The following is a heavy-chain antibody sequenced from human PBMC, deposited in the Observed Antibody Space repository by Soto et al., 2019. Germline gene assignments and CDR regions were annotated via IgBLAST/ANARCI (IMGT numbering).Heavy chain of an antibody. V-gene: IGHV3-23*01. J-gene: IGHJ4*02. CDR3: AKGRGVTQFKYYYDSSGYYLGGLRY. CDR1: GFTFSSYA. CDR2: ISGSGGST. D-gene: IGHD3-22*01. Sequence: GGSLRLSCAASGFTFSSYAMSWVRQAPGKGLEWVSAISGSGGSTYYADSVKGRFTISRDNSKNTLYLQMNSLRAEDTAVYYCAKGRGVTQFKYYYDSSGYYLGGLRYWGQGTLVTVSS.